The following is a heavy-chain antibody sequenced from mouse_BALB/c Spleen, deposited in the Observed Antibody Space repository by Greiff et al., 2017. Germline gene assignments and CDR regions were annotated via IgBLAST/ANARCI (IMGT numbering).Heavy chain of an antibody. J-gene: IGHJ2*01. CDR2: IRSKSNNYAT. CDR3: VSSYFDY. Sequence: EVKLMESGGGLVQPKGSLKLSCAASGFTFNTYAMNWVRQAPGKGLEWVARIRSKSNNYATYYADSVKDRFTISRDDSQSMLYLQMNNLKTEDTAMYYCVSSYFDYWGQGTTLTVSS. V-gene: IGHV10-1*02. CDR1: GFTFNTYA.